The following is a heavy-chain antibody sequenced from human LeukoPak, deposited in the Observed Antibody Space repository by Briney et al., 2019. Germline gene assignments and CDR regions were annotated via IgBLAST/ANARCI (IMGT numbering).Heavy chain of an antibody. CDR2: IKQDGSEK. J-gene: IGHJ6*02. CDR3: ARVAGGMDV. D-gene: IGHD3-10*01. Sequence: GFLRLSLAAFGFTLSNFLVRLVRQASGKGLEWVANIKQDGSEKYYVDSVKGRFTISRDNAKNSLYLQMNSLRAEDTAVYYCARVAGGMDVWGQGTTVTVSS. CDR1: GFTLSNFL. V-gene: IGHV3-7*01.